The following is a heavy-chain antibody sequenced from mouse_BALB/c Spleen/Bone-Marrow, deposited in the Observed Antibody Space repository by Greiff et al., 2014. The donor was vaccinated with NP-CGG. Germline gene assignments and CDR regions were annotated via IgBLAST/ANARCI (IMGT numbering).Heavy chain of an antibody. D-gene: IGHD2-3*01. V-gene: IGHV5-6-3*01. CDR3: ARDWGTYDGYYWYFDV. CDR1: GFTFSSYG. Sequence: DVKLVESGGGLVQPGGSLKLSCAASGFTFSSYGMSWVRQTPDKRLEFVATINRNGGRTYYPDSVKGRFTISRDNAKNTLYLQMSSLKSEDTAMYYCARDWGTYDGYYWYFDVWGAGTTVTVSS. J-gene: IGHJ1*01. CDR2: INRNGGRT.